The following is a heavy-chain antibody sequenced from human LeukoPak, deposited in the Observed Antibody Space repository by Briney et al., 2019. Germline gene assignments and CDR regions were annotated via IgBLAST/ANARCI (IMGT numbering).Heavy chain of an antibody. D-gene: IGHD3-16*02. V-gene: IGHV4-59*12. J-gene: IGHJ4*02. Sequence: SETLSLTCTVSGGSISSYYWSWIRQPPGKGLEWIGYIYYSGSTNYNPSLKSRVTISVDTSKNQFSLKLSSVTAADTAVYYCARGATLYDYVWGSYRSNSYYFDYWGQGTLVTVSS. CDR3: ARGATLYDYVWGSYRSNSYYFDY. CDR2: IYYSGST. CDR1: GGSISSYY.